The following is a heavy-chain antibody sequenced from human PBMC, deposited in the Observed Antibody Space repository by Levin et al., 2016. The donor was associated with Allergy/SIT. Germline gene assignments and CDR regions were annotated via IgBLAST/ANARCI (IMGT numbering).Heavy chain of an antibody. J-gene: IGHJ6*03. D-gene: IGHD3-10*01. CDR1: GFNLSSNH. CDR2: IYSGGRI. CDR3: ARSGDYYGSGTYWADYFYYYMDV. V-gene: IGHV3-53*01. Sequence: GESLKISCAASGFNLSSNHMTWVRQAPGKGLESVSLIYSGGRISYTDSVKGRFTISRDNSKNTLYLQMNSLRAEDTAVYYCARSGDYYGSGTYWADYFYYYMDVWGKGTTVTVSS.